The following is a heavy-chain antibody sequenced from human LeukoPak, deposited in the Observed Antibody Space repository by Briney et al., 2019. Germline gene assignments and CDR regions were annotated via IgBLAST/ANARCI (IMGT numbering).Heavy chain of an antibody. CDR2: IYYSGST. Sequence: PSETLSLTCAVSGYSISSGYYWGWIRQPPGKGLEWIGSIYYSGSTYYNPSLKSRVTISVDTSKNQFSLKLSSVTAADTAVYYCARHPVVVPAPDYWGQGTLVTVSS. CDR1: GYSISSGYY. V-gene: IGHV4-38-2*01. D-gene: IGHD2-2*01. CDR3: ARHPVVVPAPDY. J-gene: IGHJ4*02.